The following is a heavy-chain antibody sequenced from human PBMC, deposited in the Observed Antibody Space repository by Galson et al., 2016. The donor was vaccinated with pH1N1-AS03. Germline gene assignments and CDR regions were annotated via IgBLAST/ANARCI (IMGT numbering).Heavy chain of an antibody. CDR3: AKDFLRYLEWTYGMDV. CDR2: TSFDGSSE. D-gene: IGHD3-3*01. Sequence: SLRLSCAASGFTFRNYGMHWVRQAPGKGLEWVALTSFDGSSENYADSVKGRFTISRDNSKNKLYLQMSGLREDDTAIYFCAKDFLRYLEWTYGMDVWGQGTTVTVSS. V-gene: IGHV3-30*18. J-gene: IGHJ6*02. CDR1: GFTFRNYG.